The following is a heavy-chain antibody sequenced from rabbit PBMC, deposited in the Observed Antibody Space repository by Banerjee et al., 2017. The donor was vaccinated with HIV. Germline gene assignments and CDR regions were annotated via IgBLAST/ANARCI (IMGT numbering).Heavy chain of an antibody. J-gene: IGHJ4*01. D-gene: IGHD1-1*01. V-gene: IGHV1S45*01. CDR2: INTGSGST. Sequence: QEQLKETGGGLVQPGGSLTLSCTASGFDFSRYYMSWVRQAPGKGLEWIGYINTGSGSTYYANWAKGRFTISKTSSTTVTLQMTSLTAADTATYFCARVGGSGDYNLWGPGTLVTVS. CDR3: ARVGGSGDYNL. CDR1: GFDFSRYYM.